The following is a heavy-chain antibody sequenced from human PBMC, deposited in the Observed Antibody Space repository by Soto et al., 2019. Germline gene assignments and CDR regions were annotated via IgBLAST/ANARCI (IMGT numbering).Heavy chain of an antibody. CDR3: ARGSPDTIFGVVIDY. J-gene: IGHJ4*02. Sequence: EASVKVSCKASGYTFTSYGISWVRQAPGQGLEWMGWISAYNGNTNYAQKLQGRVTMTTDTSTSTAYMELRSLRSDDTAVYYCARGSPDTIFGVVIDYWGQGTMVTVSS. CDR1: GYTFTSYG. V-gene: IGHV1-18*01. CDR2: ISAYNGNT. D-gene: IGHD3-3*01.